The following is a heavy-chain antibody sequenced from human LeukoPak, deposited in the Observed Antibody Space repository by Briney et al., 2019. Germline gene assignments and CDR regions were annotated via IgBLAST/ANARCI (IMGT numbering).Heavy chain of an antibody. D-gene: IGHD1-7*01. Sequence: ASVKVSCKASGYTFTSYAMNWVRQAPGQGLEWMGWISAYNGNTNYAQKLQGRVTMTTDTSTSTAYMELRSLRSDDTAVYYCARAGGTTGRPAFDIWGQGTMVTVSS. V-gene: IGHV1-18*01. J-gene: IGHJ3*02. CDR3: ARAGGTTGRPAFDI. CDR1: GYTFTSYA. CDR2: ISAYNGNT.